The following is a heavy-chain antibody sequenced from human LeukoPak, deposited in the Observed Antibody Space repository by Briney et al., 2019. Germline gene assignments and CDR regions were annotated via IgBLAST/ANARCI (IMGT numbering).Heavy chain of an antibody. CDR1: GFTFSSYS. D-gene: IGHD3-3*01. V-gene: IGHV3-21*01. CDR3: ARDPQAYYAFWRAGDYYYYMDV. J-gene: IGHJ6*03. Sequence: PGGSLRLSCAASGFTFSSYSMNWVRQAPGKGLEWVSSISSSSSYIYYADSVKGRFTISRDNAKNSLYLQMNSLRAEDTAVYYCARDPQAYYAFWRAGDYYYYMDVWGKGTTVTVSS. CDR2: ISSSSSYI.